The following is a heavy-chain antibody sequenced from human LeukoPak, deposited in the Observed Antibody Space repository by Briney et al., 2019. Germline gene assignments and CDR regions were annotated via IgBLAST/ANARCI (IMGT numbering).Heavy chain of an antibody. CDR2: ISYDGSNK. D-gene: IGHD6-19*01. J-gene: IGHJ6*02. Sequence: GGSLRLSCAASGFTFSDYPINWVRQAPGKGLEWVAVISYDGSNKYYADSVKGRFTISRDNSKNTLYLQMNSLRAEDTAVYYCAKADSSGSYYYGMDVWGQGTTVTVSS. V-gene: IGHV3-30*18. CDR3: AKADSSGSYYYGMDV. CDR1: GFTFSDYP.